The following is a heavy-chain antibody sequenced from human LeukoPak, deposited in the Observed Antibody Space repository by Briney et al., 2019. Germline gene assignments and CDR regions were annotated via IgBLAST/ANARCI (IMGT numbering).Heavy chain of an antibody. CDR1: GGTFSSYA. CDR2: IIPIFGTA. Sequence: GASVKVSCKASGGTFSSYAISWVRQAPGQGLELMGGIIPIFGTANYAQKFQGRVTITADESTSTAYMELSSLRSEDTAVYYCASFGKRYCSSTSCLDYWGQGTLVTVSS. CDR3: ASFGKRYCSSTSCLDY. J-gene: IGHJ4*02. D-gene: IGHD2-2*01. V-gene: IGHV1-69*13.